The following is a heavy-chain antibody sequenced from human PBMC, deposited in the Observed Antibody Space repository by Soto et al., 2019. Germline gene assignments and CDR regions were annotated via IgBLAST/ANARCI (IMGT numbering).Heavy chain of an antibody. J-gene: IGHJ4*02. V-gene: IGHV3-74*01. CDR1: GFTFNKYW. CDR3: VRGALGSYYFDY. CDR2: IKYDATST. D-gene: IGHD3-16*01. Sequence: EVQLVESGGGLFQPGGSLRLSCAASGFTFNKYWIHWVRQAPGTGLVWGSRIKYDATSTNYADSVKGRFSISRDNAQNTVHLQMSSLRGDDTAVYYCVRGALGSYYFDYWGQGTLVTVSS.